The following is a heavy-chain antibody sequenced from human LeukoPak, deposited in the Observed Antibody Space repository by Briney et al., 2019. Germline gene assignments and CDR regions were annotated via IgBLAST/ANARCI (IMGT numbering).Heavy chain of an antibody. V-gene: IGHV3-21*01. J-gene: IGHJ3*02. CDR1: GFTVSSNY. Sequence: NPGGSLRLSCAASGFTVSSNYMNWVRQAPGKGLEWVSSISSGSSYIYYADSVKGRFTISRDNAKNSLYLQMNSLRAEDTAVYYCARVEVMAFDIWGQGTMVTVSS. CDR2: ISSGSSYI. CDR3: ARVEVMAFDI. D-gene: IGHD2-21*01.